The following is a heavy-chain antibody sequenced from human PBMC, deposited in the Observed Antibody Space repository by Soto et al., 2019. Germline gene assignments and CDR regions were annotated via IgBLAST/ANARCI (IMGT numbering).Heavy chain of an antibody. V-gene: IGHV4-34*01. J-gene: IGHJ5*02. CDR1: GGSFSGYY. Sequence: TLSLTCAVYGGSFSGYYWSWIRQPPGKGLEWIGEINHSGSTNYNPSLKSRVTISVDTSKNQFSLKLSSVTAADTAMYYCARVREGLLSENWFDPWGQGTLVTVSS. D-gene: IGHD4-17*01. CDR2: INHSGST. CDR3: ARVREGLLSENWFDP.